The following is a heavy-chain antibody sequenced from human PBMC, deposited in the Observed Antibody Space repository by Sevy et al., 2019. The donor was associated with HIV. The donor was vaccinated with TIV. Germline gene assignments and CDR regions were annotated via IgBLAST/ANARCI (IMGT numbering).Heavy chain of an antibody. D-gene: IGHD3-16*02. CDR3: ARTQYMITFGGVIVIGAFDI. Sequence: SETLSLTCAVSGGSISSGGYSWSWIRQAPGKGLEWIGYIYDSGSTYYNPSLKSRVTISVDRSKDQFSLKLSSVTAADTAVYYCARTQYMITFGGVIVIGAFDIWGQGTMVTVSS. CDR1: GGSISSGGYS. CDR2: IYDSGST. V-gene: IGHV4-30-2*01. J-gene: IGHJ3*02.